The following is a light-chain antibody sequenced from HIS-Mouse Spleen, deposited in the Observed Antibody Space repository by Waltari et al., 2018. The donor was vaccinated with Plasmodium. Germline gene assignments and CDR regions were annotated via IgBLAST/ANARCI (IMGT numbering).Light chain of an antibody. CDR3: CSYAGSSTLV. J-gene: IGLJ2*01. V-gene: IGLV2-23*01. Sequence: QSALTQPASVSGSPGQSITISCTGTSSDVGSYNLVSWYQQHPGKAPKLMIYEGSKRPPGVSNLFSGSKSGNTASLTISGLQAEDEADYYCCSYAGSSTLVFGGGTKLTVL. CDR2: EGS. CDR1: SSDVGSYNL.